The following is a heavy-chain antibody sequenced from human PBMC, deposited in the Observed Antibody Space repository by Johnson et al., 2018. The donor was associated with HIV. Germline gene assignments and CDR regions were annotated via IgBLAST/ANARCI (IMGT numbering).Heavy chain of an antibody. Sequence: VQLVESGGGLVQPGGSLRLSCAASGFTVSSNYMSWVRQAPGKGLEWVSVIYSGGSTYYADSVTGRFPISRANSKNTLYLQMNSLRAEDTAVYYCARGRPNYYDSSGRYVPVAFDIWGQGTMVTVSS. V-gene: IGHV3-53*01. CDR3: ARGRPNYYDSSGRYVPVAFDI. J-gene: IGHJ3*02. D-gene: IGHD3-22*01. CDR1: GFTVSSNY. CDR2: IYSGGST.